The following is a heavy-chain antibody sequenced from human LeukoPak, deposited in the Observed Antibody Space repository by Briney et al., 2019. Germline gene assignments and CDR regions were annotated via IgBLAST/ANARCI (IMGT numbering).Heavy chain of an antibody. CDR1: GFTVSRNY. D-gene: IGHD3-22*01. Sequence: GGSLRLSCAVSGFTVSRNYMSRVRQAPGKGLEWVSVIYSGGTTFYADSVKGRFTISRDNSKNTLYLQMNSLRAEDTAVYYCARDLIDYDSSGFYYPLGYWGQGTLVTVSS. J-gene: IGHJ4*02. V-gene: IGHV3-66*01. CDR2: IYSGGTT. CDR3: ARDLIDYDSSGFYYPLGY.